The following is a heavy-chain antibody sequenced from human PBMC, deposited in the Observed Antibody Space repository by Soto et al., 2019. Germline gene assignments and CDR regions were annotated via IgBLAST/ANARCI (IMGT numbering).Heavy chain of an antibody. V-gene: IGHV3-73*01. CDR2: IRSEADSYAA. Sequence: GGSLRLSCTASGFTFSGSTMHWVRQASGKGLEWVARIRSEADSYAAAYAASVKGRFTISRDDSKNTAYLQMNSLKTEDTAVYYCTRDTSGRHYYYGMDVWGQGTTVTVSS. CDR1: GFTFSGST. CDR3: TRDTSGRHYYYGMDV. D-gene: IGHD6-19*01. J-gene: IGHJ6*02.